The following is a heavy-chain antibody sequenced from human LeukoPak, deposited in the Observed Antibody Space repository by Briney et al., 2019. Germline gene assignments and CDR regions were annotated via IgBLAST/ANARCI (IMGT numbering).Heavy chain of an antibody. J-gene: IGHJ3*02. D-gene: IGHD2-15*01. CDR3: ARSGGNCYDTDAFDI. CDR1: RGSIRTYY. Sequence: SETLSLTCTVSRGSIRTYYWSWIRQSPGKGLEWIGYIYDSGTTKYNPSLKSRVTISVDTSKNQFSLKLSSVTAADTAVYYCARSGGNCYDTDAFDIWGQGTMVTVSS. CDR2: IYDSGTT. V-gene: IGHV4-59*08.